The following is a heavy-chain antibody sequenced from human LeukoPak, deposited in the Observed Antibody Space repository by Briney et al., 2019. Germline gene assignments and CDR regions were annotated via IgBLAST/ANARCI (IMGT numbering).Heavy chain of an antibody. CDR2: IVSNGGNT. J-gene: IGHJ4*02. V-gene: IGHV3-64*02. D-gene: IGHD3-3*01. CDR1: GLTFSIHA. CDR3: ARGGYYAASDI. Sequence: PGGSLRLSCAASGLTFSIHAMHWVRQAPGKGLEYVSAIVSNGGNTYYADSVRGRFTISRDNSKDTVYLQMGSLRPEDTAVYYCARGGYYAASDIWGQGALVTVSS.